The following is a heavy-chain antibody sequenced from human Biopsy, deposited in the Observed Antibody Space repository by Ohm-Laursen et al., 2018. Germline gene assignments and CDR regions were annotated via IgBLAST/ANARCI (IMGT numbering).Heavy chain of an antibody. V-gene: IGHV4-61*05. CDR1: GGFISSSSYY. CDR3: ARHAPSYSGSYWRYFDL. Sequence: SETLSLTCTVSGGFISSSSYYWGWIRQPPGKGLEWIGYIYYTGSTNYNPSLKNRVTISVDTSMNHLSLRLPSVTAADTAVYYCARHAPSYSGSYWRYFDLWGRGTLVTVSS. D-gene: IGHD1-26*01. CDR2: IYYTGST. J-gene: IGHJ2*01.